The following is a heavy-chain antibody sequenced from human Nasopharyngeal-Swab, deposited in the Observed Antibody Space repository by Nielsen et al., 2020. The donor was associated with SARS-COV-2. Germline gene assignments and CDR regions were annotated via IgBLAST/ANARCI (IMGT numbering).Heavy chain of an antibody. CDR1: GFTFSSYA. CDR3: ARDRGAVARNYYYYGMDV. V-gene: IGHV3-23*01. Sequence: GGSLRLSCAASGFTFSSYAMSWVRQAPGKGLEWVSAISGSGGSTYYADSVKGRFTISRDNSKNTLYLQMNSLRAEDTAVYYCARDRGAVARNYYYYGMDVWGQGTTVTVSS. CDR2: ISGSGGST. D-gene: IGHD6-19*01. J-gene: IGHJ6*02.